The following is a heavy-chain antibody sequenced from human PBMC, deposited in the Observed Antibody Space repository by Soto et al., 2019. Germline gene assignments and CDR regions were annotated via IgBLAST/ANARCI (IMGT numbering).Heavy chain of an antibody. CDR2: FIPIFGTA. CDR3: ARDYYGSGSPRSPYVY. D-gene: IGHD3-10*01. V-gene: IGHV1-69*01. Sequence: PVKVSCKASGGTFSSSAISWVRQAPGQGLEWMGGFIPIFGTANYAQKFQGRVAITADESTSTAYMELSSLGSDDTAVYYCARDYYGSGSPRSPYVYWGQGTLLTV. CDR1: GGTFSSSA. J-gene: IGHJ4*02.